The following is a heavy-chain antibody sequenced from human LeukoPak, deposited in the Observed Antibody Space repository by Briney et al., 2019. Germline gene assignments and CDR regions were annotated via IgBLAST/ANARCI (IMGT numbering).Heavy chain of an antibody. Sequence: GGSLRLSCAASGFTFSSYWMNWVRQAPGKGLEWVASIQQDGTDKYYVDSVKGRFTISRDNAKNSLYLQMNSLRAEDTAVYYCARDRYCSGGSCKVFDYWGQGTLATVSS. CDR2: IQQDGTDK. CDR3: ARDRYCSGGSCKVFDY. D-gene: IGHD2-15*01. V-gene: IGHV3-7*05. CDR1: GFTFSSYW. J-gene: IGHJ4*02.